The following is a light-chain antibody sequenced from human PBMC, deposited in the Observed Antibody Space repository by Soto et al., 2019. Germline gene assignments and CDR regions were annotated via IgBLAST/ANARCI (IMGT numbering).Light chain of an antibody. CDR3: QQSYTTLVT. J-gene: IGKJ3*01. V-gene: IGKV1-39*01. CDR2: AAS. CDR1: QSISNF. Sequence: DIQMTQSPSSLSASVGDRVTITCRASQSISNFLHWYQQKPGKAPSLLIYAASSLQSGVPSRFSGGGSGADFTRTSRSLQPEDLATYDCQQSYTTLVTFGPGTKVDIK.